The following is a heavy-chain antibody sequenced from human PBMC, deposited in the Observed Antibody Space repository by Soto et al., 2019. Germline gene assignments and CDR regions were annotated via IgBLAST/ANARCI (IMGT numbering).Heavy chain of an antibody. D-gene: IGHD4-17*01. J-gene: IGHJ4*02. V-gene: IGHV3-23*01. CDR3: VKHIPTVNMKYYFDY. CDR2: ISATGGNT. Sequence: GGSLRLSCAASGFTFSSFAMSWVRQAPGKGLEWVSTISATGGNTYYADSVKGRFTISRDNSKNTLYLQMSSLRAEDTAVYYCVKHIPTVNMKYYFDYWGQGTLVTVS. CDR1: GFTFSSFA.